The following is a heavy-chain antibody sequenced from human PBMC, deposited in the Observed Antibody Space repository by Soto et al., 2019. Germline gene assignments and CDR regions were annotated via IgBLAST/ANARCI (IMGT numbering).Heavy chain of an antibody. J-gene: IGHJ4*02. D-gene: IGHD3-9*01. CDR2: VSHDGSTT. Sequence: HPWGSLRLSCAASGFTFSNYVMHWVRQAPGKGLVWVSRVSHDGSTTSYADSVKGRFTISSDNSKNTLYLQMNSLRGEDTAVYYCGRDFDWVFYDYWGQGTPVTVSS. CDR1: GFTFSNYV. CDR3: GRDFDWVFYDY. V-gene: IGHV3-74*01.